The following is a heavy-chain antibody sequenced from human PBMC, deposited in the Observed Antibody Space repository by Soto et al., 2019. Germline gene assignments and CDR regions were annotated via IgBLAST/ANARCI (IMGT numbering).Heavy chain of an antibody. CDR1: GGTFSSYA. D-gene: IGHD3-22*01. J-gene: IGHJ4*02. V-gene: IGHV1-69*06. Sequence: VASVKVSCKASGGTFSSYAISWVRQAPGQGLEWMGGIIPIFGTANYAQKFQGRVTITADKSTSTAYMELSSLRSEDTAVYYCGRGYESSGYDVDYWGQGTMVTVSS. CDR3: GRGYESSGYDVDY. CDR2: IIPIFGTA.